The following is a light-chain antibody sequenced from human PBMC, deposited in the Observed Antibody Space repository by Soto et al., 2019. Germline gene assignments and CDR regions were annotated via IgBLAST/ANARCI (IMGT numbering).Light chain of an antibody. CDR3: QQFFSAVLT. J-gene: IGKJ4*01. V-gene: IGKV1-39*01. CDR2: GAS. CDR1: ETISTF. Sequence: DIQLTQDPSSLSASLGDTITITCRASETISTFLNWYQVQPGKAPRLLVYGASYLQVGAPVRFSGSGSGTLFALTIDNLRRADLACYFGQQFFSAVLTFGGGTLVDI.